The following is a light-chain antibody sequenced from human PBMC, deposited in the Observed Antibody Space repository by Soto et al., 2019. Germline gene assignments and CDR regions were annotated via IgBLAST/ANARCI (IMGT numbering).Light chain of an antibody. CDR1: QTVTTSY. V-gene: IGKV3-20*01. CDR3: QQYSNSPPT. CDR2: TVS. Sequence: EIVLTQSPDTLSLSPGERATLSCRASQTVTTSYLAWYQQKPGQAPRLLIYTVSSRATGIPDRFSGSGSGTDFTLTISRLEPVDFAVYYCQQYSNSPPTFGQGTKVEIK. J-gene: IGKJ1*01.